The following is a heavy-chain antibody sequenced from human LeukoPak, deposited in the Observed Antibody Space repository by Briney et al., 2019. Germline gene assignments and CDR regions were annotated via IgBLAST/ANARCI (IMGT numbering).Heavy chain of an antibody. V-gene: IGHV4-34*01. CDR1: GGSFSGYY. CDR3: ARTRGDYDFWSGSSSPSYFDY. J-gene: IGHJ4*02. Sequence: NPSETLSLTCAVYGGSFSGYYWSWIRQPPGKGLEWIGEINHSGSTNYNPSLKSRVTMSVDTSKNQFSLKLSSVTAADTAVYYCARTRGDYDFWSGSSSPSYFDYWGQGTLVTVSS. CDR2: INHSGST. D-gene: IGHD3-3*01.